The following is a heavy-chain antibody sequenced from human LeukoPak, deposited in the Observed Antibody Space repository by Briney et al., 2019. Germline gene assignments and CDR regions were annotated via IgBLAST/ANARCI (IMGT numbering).Heavy chain of an antibody. CDR1: GGSISSYY. D-gene: IGHD3-22*01. CDR3: AGGTAGYYDSSGYRVDY. J-gene: IGHJ4*02. CDR2: IYYSGST. V-gene: IGHV4-59*01. Sequence: PSETLSLTCTVSGGSISSYYWSWIRQPPGKGLEWIGYIYYSGSTNYNPSLKSRVTISVDTSKNQFSLKLSSVTAADTAVYYCAGGTAGYYDSSGYRVDYWGQGTLVTVSS.